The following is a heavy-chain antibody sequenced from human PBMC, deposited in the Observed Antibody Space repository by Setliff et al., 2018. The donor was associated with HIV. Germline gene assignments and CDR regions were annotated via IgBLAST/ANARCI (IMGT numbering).Heavy chain of an antibody. V-gene: IGHV3-48*03. Sequence: GGSLRLSCAASGFIFSSYEMNWVRQAPGKGLEWVSYISSSGSPIHYADSVRGRFTISRDNSKNTLYLQMNSLRAEDTAVYYCARGESFYDSSGNYFDYWGQGTLVTVPQ. CDR3: ARGESFYDSSGNYFDY. J-gene: IGHJ4*02. D-gene: IGHD3-22*01. CDR2: ISSSGSPI. CDR1: GFIFSSYE.